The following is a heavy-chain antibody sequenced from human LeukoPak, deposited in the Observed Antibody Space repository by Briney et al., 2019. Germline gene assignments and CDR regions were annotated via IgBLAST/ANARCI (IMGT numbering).Heavy chain of an antibody. J-gene: IGHJ4*02. CDR1: GFTFSSYW. CDR3: ARVGGSSPVDY. V-gene: IGHV3-74*01. Sequence: PGGSLRLSCAVSGFTFSSYWMHWVRQAPGKGLVWVSRIDTDGSGTTYADSVKGRFTISRDNAKNTLYLQMNSLRAEDTAVYFCARVGGSSPVDYWGQGALVTVSS. CDR2: IDTDGSGT. D-gene: IGHD1-26*01.